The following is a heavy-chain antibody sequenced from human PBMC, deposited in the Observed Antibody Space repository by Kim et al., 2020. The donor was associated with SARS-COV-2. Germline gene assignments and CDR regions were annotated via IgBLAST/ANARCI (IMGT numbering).Heavy chain of an antibody. V-gene: IGHV3-73*01. CDR2: IRSKANSYAT. D-gene: IGHD5-18*01. CDR3: TSRRGTAMVTPFDY. J-gene: IGHJ4*02. CDR1: GFTFSGSA. Sequence: GGSLRLSCAASGFTFSGSAMHWVRQASGKGLEWVGRIRSKANSYATAYAASVKGRFTISRDDSKNTAYLQMNSLKTEDTAVYYCTSRRGTAMVTPFDYWGQGTLVTVSS.